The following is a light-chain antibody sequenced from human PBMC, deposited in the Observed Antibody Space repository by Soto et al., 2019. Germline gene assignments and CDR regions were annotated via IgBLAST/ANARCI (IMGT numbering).Light chain of an antibody. V-gene: IGKV3-20*01. CDR3: QQYGSSPTWT. CDR2: DVS. CDR1: QSVSDNQ. Sequence: EIVLTQSPGTLSLSPGERATLSCKTSQSVSDNQLAWYQQKPGQAPRLLIYDVSSRATTIPDRFSGSGSGTDFTLTINRLEPEDFAVYYCQQYGSSPTWTFGQGTKV. J-gene: IGKJ1*01.